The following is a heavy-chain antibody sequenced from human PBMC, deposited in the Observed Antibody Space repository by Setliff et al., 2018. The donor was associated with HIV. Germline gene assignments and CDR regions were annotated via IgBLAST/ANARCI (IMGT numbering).Heavy chain of an antibody. CDR2: ISSSSSYI. Sequence: PGGSLRLSCAASGFTFSSYSMNWVRQAPGKGLEWVSSISSSSSYIYYADSVKGRFTISRDNAKNSLYLQMNSLRAEDTAVYYCAKYLRTYDILTGLGYWGQGTLVTVSS. CDR3: AKYLRTYDILTGLGY. CDR1: GFTFSSYS. V-gene: IGHV3-21*04. J-gene: IGHJ4*02. D-gene: IGHD3-9*01.